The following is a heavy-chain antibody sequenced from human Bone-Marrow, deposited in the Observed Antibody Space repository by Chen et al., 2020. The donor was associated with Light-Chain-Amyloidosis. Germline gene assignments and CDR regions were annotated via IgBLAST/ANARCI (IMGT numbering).Heavy chain of an antibody. J-gene: IGHJ4*02. D-gene: IGHD5-12*01. CDR1: GFTFSSYS. CDR2: ISSSRSTI. V-gene: IGHV3-48*01. Sequence: EVQLVESGGGLVQPGGSLRLSCAASGFTFSSYSMNWVRQAPGKGLEWVSYISSSRSTIYYADSVKGRFTISRDNAKNSLYLQMNSLRAEDTAVYYCARDGWLRSFDYWGQGTLVTVSS. CDR3: ARDGWLRSFDY.